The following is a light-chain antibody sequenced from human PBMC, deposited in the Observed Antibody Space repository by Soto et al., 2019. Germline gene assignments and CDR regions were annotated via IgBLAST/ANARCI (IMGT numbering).Light chain of an antibody. CDR2: EVS. V-gene: IGLV2-8*01. CDR1: NSDVGGYNY. Sequence: QSVLTQPPSASGSPGQSVTISCTGTNSDVGGYNYVSWYQQHPGKAPKLMIYEVSKRPSGVPDRFSGSKSGNTASLTVSGLQAEDEAAYYCSSYAGGNNVIFGGGTKVTVL. J-gene: IGLJ2*01. CDR3: SSYAGGNNVI.